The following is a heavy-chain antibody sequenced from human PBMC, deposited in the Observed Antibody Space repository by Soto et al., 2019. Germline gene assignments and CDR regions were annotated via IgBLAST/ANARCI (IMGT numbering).Heavy chain of an antibody. CDR1: GFTFSSYS. CDR3: ARDNKPTYYDFWSGYPFDY. V-gene: IGHV3-21*01. J-gene: IGHJ4*02. D-gene: IGHD3-3*01. Sequence: EVQLVESGGGLVKPGGSLRLSCAASGFTFSSYSMNWVRQAPGKGLEWVSSISSSSSYIYYADSVKGRFTISRDNAKNSLYLQMNSLTAEDTAVYYCARDNKPTYYDFWSGYPFDYWGQGTLVTVSS. CDR2: ISSSSSYI.